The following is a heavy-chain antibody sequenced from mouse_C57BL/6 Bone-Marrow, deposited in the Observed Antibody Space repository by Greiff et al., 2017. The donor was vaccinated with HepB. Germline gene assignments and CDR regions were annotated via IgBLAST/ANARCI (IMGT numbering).Heavy chain of an antibody. CDR2: IDPSDSYT. J-gene: IGHJ3*01. CDR3: ASEEDYPWFAY. D-gene: IGHD2-4*01. V-gene: IGHV1-69*01. Sequence: VQLQQPGAELVMPGASVKLSCKASGYTFTSYWMHWVKQRPGQGLEWIGEIDPSDSYTNYNQKFKGKSTLTVDKSSSTAYMQLSSLTSEDSAVYDCASEEDYPWFAYWGQGTLVTVSA. CDR1: GYTFTSYW.